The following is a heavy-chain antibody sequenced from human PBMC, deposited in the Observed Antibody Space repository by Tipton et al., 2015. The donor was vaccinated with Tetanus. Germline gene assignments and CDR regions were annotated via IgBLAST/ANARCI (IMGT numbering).Heavy chain of an antibody. CDR3: LSWGASGNH. D-gene: IGHD2-15*01. Sequence: GSLRLSCAASGFTFSNYGMSWVRQAPEKGLEWVATISGDAGNTHYADSVKGRLTISRDNGKNSLFLQMNNLRAEDTAVYYCLSWGASGNHWSQGTLVTVSS. V-gene: IGHV3-23*01. CDR2: ISGDAGNT. J-gene: IGHJ5*02. CDR1: GFTFSNYG.